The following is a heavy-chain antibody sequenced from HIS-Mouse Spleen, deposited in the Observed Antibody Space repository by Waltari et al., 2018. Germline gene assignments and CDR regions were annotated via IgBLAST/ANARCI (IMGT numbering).Heavy chain of an antibody. D-gene: IGHD6-13*01. V-gene: IGHV4-34*01. Sequence: QVQLQQWGAGLLKPSETLSLTCAVYGGSFSGYYWSWIRQPPGKGLEWIGEINHSGRPNYNPSLKSRVTISVDTSKNQFSLKLSSVTAADTAVYYCARGQSKVAAAGYYFDYWGQGTLVTVSS. CDR3: ARGQSKVAAAGYYFDY. J-gene: IGHJ4*02. CDR1: GGSFSGYY. CDR2: INHSGRP.